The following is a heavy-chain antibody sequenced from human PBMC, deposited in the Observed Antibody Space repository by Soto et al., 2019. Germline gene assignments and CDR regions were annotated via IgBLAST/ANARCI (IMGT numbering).Heavy chain of an antibody. CDR3: GGSSGYLTPFDY. D-gene: IGHD3-22*01. CDR1: GFTFSSFG. V-gene: IGHV3-30*03. CDR2: ISYDGSNK. J-gene: IGHJ4*02. Sequence: PGGSLRLSCAASGFTFSSFGMHWVRRAPGKGLEWVAVISYDGSNKYYADSVKGRFTISRDNSKNTLYLQMNSLRAEDTAVYYCGGSSGYLTPFDYWGQGTLVTVS.